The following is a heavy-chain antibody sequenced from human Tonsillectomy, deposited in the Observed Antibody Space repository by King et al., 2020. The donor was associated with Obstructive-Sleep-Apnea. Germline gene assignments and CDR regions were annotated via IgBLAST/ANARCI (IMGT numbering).Heavy chain of an antibody. CDR3: ARTTPFDY. Sequence: VQLVESGGGVVQPGRSLRLSCAASGFTFSNYAMHWVRQAPGEGLECVAGISYDGTNTYYADSVQGRFTISRDNSKNTLYLQVNSLRAEDTALYYCARTTPFDYWGQGTLVTVSS. J-gene: IGHJ4*02. CDR2: ISYDGTNT. D-gene: IGHD1-26*01. CDR1: GFTFSNYA. V-gene: IGHV3-30*04.